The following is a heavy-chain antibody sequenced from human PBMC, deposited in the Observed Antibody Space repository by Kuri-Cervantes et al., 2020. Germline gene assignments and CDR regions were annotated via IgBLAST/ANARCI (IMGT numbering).Heavy chain of an antibody. D-gene: IGHD2-2*01. CDR2: IIPILGIA. V-gene: IGHV1-69*02. Sequence: SVKVSCKASGGTFSSYTISWVRQAPGQGLEWMGRIIPILGIANYAQKFQGRVTITADKSTSTAYMELSSLRSEDTAVYYCARAIVVVPAALTQRGYYYYYGMDVWGQGTTVTVSS. CDR3: ARAIVVVPAALTQRGYYYYYGMDV. CDR1: GGTFSSYT. J-gene: IGHJ6*02.